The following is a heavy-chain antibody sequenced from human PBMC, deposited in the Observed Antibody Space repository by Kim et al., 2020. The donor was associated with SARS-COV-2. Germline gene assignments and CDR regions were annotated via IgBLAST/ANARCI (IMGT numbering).Heavy chain of an antibody. CDR2: IAYDGSHA. CDR1: GFTFRTFA. D-gene: IGHD2-21*02. Sequence: GGSLRLSCTASGFTFRTFAIHWVRQAPGKGLEWLTTIAYDGSHASYGDSVQGRFTVSRDNSKNTVQLQLNSLTVEDTAVYYCAKPPDDFLYSMDVWGQGTTVIVSS. J-gene: IGHJ6*02. CDR3: AKPPDDFLYSMDV. V-gene: IGHV3-30*18.